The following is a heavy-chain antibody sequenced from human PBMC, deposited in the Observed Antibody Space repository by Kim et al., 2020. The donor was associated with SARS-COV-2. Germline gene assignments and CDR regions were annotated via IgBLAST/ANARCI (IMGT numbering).Heavy chain of an antibody. V-gene: IGHV7-4-1*02. Sequence: AXVKVSCKASGYTFTSYAMNWVRQAPGQXLXWMGWINTNTGNPTYAQGFTGRFVFSLDTSVSTAYLQISSLKAEDTAVYYXXRCRYSYGPNWFDPWGQGT. CDR3: XRCRYSYGPNWFDP. D-gene: IGHD5-18*01. J-gene: IGHJ5*02. CDR1: GYTFTSYA. CDR2: INTNTGNP.